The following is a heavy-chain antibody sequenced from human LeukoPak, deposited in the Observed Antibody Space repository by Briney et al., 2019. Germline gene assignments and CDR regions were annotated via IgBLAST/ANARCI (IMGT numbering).Heavy chain of an antibody. CDR1: GFTFSSYA. J-gene: IGHJ5*02. CDR3: ARAEVGCSSTSCYNNWFDP. CDR2: ISYDGSNK. V-gene: IGHV3-30-3*01. Sequence: GGSLRLYCAASGFTFSSYAMHRVRQAPGKGLGRGAVISYDGSNKYYADSVKGRFTISRDNSKNTLYLQMNSLKAEDTAVYYCARAEVGCSSTSCYNNWFDPWGQGTLVTVSS. D-gene: IGHD2-2*02.